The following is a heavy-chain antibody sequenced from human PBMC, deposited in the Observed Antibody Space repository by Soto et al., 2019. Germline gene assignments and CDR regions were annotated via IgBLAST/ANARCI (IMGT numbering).Heavy chain of an antibody. V-gene: IGHV1-46*01. Sequence: GASVKVSCKASGYTFTSDYMHWVRQAPGQGLEWMGIINPSGGGTSYAQKFQGRVTMTRDTSTSTVYMELSSLRSEDTAMYYCARRAVAGNFDYWGQGTLVTVSS. CDR2: INPSGGGT. D-gene: IGHD6-19*01. CDR3: ARRAVAGNFDY. CDR1: GYTFTSDY. J-gene: IGHJ4*02.